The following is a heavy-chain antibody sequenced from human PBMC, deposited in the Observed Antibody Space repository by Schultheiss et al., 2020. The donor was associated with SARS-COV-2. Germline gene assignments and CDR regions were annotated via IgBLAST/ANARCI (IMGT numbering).Heavy chain of an antibody. D-gene: IGHD2-2*01. CDR2: INHSGST. Sequence: SETLSLTCAVYGGSFSGYYWSWIRQPPGKGLEWIGEINHSGSTNYNPSLKSRVTISVDTSKNQFSLKLSSVTAADTAVYYCARVVVVPAASPYMDVWGKGTTVTVSS. CDR1: GGSFSGYY. CDR3: ARVVVVPAASPYMDV. J-gene: IGHJ6*03. V-gene: IGHV4-34*01.